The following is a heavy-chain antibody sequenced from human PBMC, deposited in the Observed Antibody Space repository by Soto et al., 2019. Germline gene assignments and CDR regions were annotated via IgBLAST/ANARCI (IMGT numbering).Heavy chain of an antibody. V-gene: IGHV3-30*03. J-gene: IGHJ4*01. D-gene: IGHD1-26*01. CDR2: ISSDGRDE. CDR1: GFTFSDYG. Sequence: GALRLPCSGSGFTFSDYGMHWVRQAPGEGLQWVAVISSDGRDEQYADSVKGRFTVSRDNSKSTFYLQMNSLSPEDTAVYSCARQEAGSYFDFWGHGTLVTVSS. CDR3: ARQEAGSYFDF.